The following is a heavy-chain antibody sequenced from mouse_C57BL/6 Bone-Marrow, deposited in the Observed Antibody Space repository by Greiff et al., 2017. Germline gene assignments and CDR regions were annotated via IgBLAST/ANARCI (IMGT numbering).Heavy chain of an antibody. Sequence: LLESGSELVKPGASVKISCKASGYSFTSYYIHWVKQRPGQGLEWIGWIYPGSGNTKYNEKFKGKATLTADTFSSTAYMQLSSLTSEDSAVYYCARGNSWFAYWGQGTLVTVSA. V-gene: IGHV1-66*01. CDR2: IYPGSGNT. CDR3: ARGNSWFAY. CDR1: GYSFTSYY. J-gene: IGHJ3*01.